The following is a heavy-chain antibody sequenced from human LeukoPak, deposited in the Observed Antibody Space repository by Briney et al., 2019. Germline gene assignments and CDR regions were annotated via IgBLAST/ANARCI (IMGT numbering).Heavy chain of an antibody. D-gene: IGHD2-2*01. CDR1: GFPFSSYP. CDR3: AKDIGPAAA. Sequence: GGPLRLPCAASGFPFSSYPMSWVPQAPGKGLEWVSAISGSGGSTYYADSVKGRFTISRDNSKNTLYLQVNSLRAEDTAVYYCAKDIGPAAAWGQGTLVTVSS. J-gene: IGHJ5*02. V-gene: IGHV3-23*01. CDR2: ISGSGGST.